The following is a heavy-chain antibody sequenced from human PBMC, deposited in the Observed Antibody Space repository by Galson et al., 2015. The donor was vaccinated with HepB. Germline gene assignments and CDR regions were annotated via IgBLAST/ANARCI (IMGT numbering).Heavy chain of an antibody. CDR2: ISGGTTYS. D-gene: IGHD4-17*01. V-gene: IGHV3-11*06. Sequence: SLRLSCAASGFVFSDYYMSWIRQAPGKGLEWLSYISGGTTYSNYVDSVKGRFTISRDNAKNSLYLQINSLRADDTAAYYCARVADSDYGDHTHFDYWGQGSLVTVSS. J-gene: IGHJ4*02. CDR3: ARVADSDYGDHTHFDY. CDR1: GFVFSDYY.